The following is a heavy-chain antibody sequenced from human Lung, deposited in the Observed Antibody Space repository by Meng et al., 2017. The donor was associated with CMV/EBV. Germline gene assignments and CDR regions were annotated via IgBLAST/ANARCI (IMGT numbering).Heavy chain of an antibody. CDR2: ISTYNDNT. Sequence: ALVKVSCKASGYTFTSYGISWVRQAPGQGLEWMGWISTYNDNTNYAQKLQDRVTMTTDTSTSTAYMELRSLRSDDTAVYYCARVSGHLITMILYYFDSWGQGTLVTVSS. CDR3: ARVSGHLITMILYYFDS. J-gene: IGHJ4*02. CDR1: GYTFTSYG. V-gene: IGHV1-18*01. D-gene: IGHD3-22*01.